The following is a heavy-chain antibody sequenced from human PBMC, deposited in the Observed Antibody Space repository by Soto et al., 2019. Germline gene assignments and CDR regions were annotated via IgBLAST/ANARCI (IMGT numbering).Heavy chain of an antibody. CDR3: ARDFFDSSDYTTNWFDP. Sequence: SETLSLTCGVSGDSISNSRFYWAWIRQPPGEGLEWIGSIYHTGNAYYNPSLKSRVTISVDTSKNQFSLKLTSVTAADAALYYCARDFFDSSDYTTNWFDPWGQGTLVT. V-gene: IGHV4-39*01. D-gene: IGHD3-22*01. CDR2: IYHTGNA. CDR1: GDSISNSRFY. J-gene: IGHJ5*02.